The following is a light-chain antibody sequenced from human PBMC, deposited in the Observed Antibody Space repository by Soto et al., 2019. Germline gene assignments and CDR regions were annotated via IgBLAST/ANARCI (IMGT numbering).Light chain of an antibody. J-gene: IGKJ1*01. CDR3: QQYGSSPWT. CDR2: GAS. CDR1: QSVSSSY. V-gene: IGKV3-20*01. Sequence: EMVLTQSPGTLSLSPGERATLSCRASQSVSSSYLAWYQPKPGQAPRLLIYGASSRVTGIPDRCSGSGSGTDFTLTISRLEPEEFAVYYCQQYGSSPWTFGQGTKVEIK.